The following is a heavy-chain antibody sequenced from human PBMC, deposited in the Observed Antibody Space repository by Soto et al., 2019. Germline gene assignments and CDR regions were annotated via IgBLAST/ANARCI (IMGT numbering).Heavy chain of an antibody. V-gene: IGHV4-30-2*01. Sequence: SETLXLTCAVSGGSISSGGYSWSWIRQPPGKGLEWIGYIYHSGSTYYNPSLKSRVTISVDRSKNQFSLKLSSVTAADTAVYYCARAVAAAGTNWFDPWGQGTLVTVSS. CDR2: IYHSGST. D-gene: IGHD6-13*01. J-gene: IGHJ5*02. CDR1: GGSISSGGYS. CDR3: ARAVAAAGTNWFDP.